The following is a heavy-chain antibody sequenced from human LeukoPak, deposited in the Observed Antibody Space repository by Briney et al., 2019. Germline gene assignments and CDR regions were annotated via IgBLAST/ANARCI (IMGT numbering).Heavy chain of an antibody. D-gene: IGHD2-8*01. Sequence: PSETLSLTCTVSGGSISSYYWSWIRQPAGTGLEWIGRIYTSGSTNYNPSLKSRVTMSVDTSKNQFSLNLSSVTAADTAVYYCARASMVPLYNWFDPWGQGTLVTVSS. CDR1: GGSISSYY. CDR2: IYTSGST. CDR3: ARASMVPLYNWFDP. J-gene: IGHJ5*02. V-gene: IGHV4-4*07.